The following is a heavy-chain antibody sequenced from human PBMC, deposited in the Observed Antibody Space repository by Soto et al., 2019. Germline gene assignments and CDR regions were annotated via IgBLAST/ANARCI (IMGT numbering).Heavy chain of an antibody. CDR2: ISSSSSTI. V-gene: IGHV3-48*01. CDR1: GFTFSSYS. Sequence: GGSLRLSCAASGFTFSSYSMNWVRQAPGKGLEWVSYISSSSSTIYYADSVKGRFTISRDNAKNSLYLQMNSLRAEDTAAYYCARGILDSAFDIWGQGTMVTVSS. CDR3: ARGILDSAFDI. D-gene: IGHD3-3*01. J-gene: IGHJ3*02.